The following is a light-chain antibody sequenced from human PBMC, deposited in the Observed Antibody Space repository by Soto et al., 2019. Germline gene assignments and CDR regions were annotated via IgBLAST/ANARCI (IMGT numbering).Light chain of an antibody. J-gene: IGLJ1*01. CDR2: DVN. CDR1: SSDVGGSNY. Sequence: QSALTQPPSASGSPGQSVTISCTGTSSDVGGSNYVSWYQQHPGKAPKLMIYDVNKRPSGVPDRFSGSKSGNTASLTVSGLRAEDEGDYYCSSYVGSINFNVFGTGTKVTVL. CDR3: SSYVGSINFNV. V-gene: IGLV2-8*01.